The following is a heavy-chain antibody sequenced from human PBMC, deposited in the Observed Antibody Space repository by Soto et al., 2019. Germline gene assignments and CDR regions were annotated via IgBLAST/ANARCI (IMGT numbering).Heavy chain of an antibody. CDR2: IGTAGDT. V-gene: IGHV3-13*01. CDR3: ARGYSSGFYFDY. J-gene: IGHJ4*02. D-gene: IGHD6-19*01. CDR1: GFTFSSYD. Sequence: EVQLVESGGGLVQPGGSLRLSCAASGFTFSSYDMHWVRQATGKGLEWVSAIGTAGDTYYPGSVKGRFTISRENAKNSLYLQMNSLRAGDTAVYYCARGYSSGFYFDYWGQGTLVTVSS.